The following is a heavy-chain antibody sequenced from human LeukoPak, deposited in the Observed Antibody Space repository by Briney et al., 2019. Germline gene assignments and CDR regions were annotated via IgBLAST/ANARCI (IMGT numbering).Heavy chain of an antibody. V-gene: IGHV4-34*01. D-gene: IGHD3-3*01. CDR2: INHSGST. J-gene: IGHJ6*03. Sequence: SETLSLTCAVYGGSFSGYYWSWTRQPPGKGLEWIGEINHSGSTNYNPSLKSRVTISVDTSKNQFSLKLSSVTAADTAVYYCARRRVTIFGVVIIPTYYMDVWGKGTTVTVSS. CDR1: GGSFSGYY. CDR3: ARRRVTIFGVVIIPTYYMDV.